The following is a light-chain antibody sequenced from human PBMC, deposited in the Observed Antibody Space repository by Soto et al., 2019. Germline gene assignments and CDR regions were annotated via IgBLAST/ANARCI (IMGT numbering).Light chain of an antibody. CDR2: CAS. CDR1: RTLLYNTRNY. V-gene: IGKV4-1*01. J-gene: IGKJ1*01. CDR3: QQYSIPPWT. Sequence: DIVMTQSPDSLAVSLGERATINCKSGRTLLYNTRNYLTWYQVKHGQPPKLLFYCASTRESGVPDRFSASGSGTDFTLTISSLQAEDVAVYYCQQYSIPPWTFGQGTRLEIK.